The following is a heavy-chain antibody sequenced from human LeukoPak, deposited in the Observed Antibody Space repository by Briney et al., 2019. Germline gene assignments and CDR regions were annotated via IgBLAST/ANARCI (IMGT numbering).Heavy chain of an antibody. J-gene: IGHJ3*02. CDR1: GYSFNMYW. CDR2: IYPGDSDT. V-gene: IGHV5-51*01. Sequence: GESLKISCKGSGYSFNMYWIGWVRQMPGKGLEWMGIIYPGDSDTRYSPSFQGQVTISADKSISTAYLQWSSLKASDTATYYCAINARLIAAAGYDAFDIWGQGTMVTVSS. D-gene: IGHD6-13*01. CDR3: AINARLIAAAGYDAFDI.